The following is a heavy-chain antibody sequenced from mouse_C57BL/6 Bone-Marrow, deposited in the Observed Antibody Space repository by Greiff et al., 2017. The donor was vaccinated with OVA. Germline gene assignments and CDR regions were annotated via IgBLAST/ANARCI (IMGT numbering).Heavy chain of an antibody. D-gene: IGHD1-1*01. J-gene: IGHJ1*03. CDR3: TGDSSYGYFDV. CDR1: GFTFSNYW. V-gene: IGHV6-3*01. Sequence: EVKLQESGGGLVQPGGSMKLSCVASGFTFSNYWMNWVRQSPEKGLEWVAQIRLKSDNYATHYAESVKGRFTISRDDSKSSVYLQMNNLRAEDTGMYYCTGDSSYGYFDVWGTGTTVTVSS. CDR2: IRLKSDNYAT.